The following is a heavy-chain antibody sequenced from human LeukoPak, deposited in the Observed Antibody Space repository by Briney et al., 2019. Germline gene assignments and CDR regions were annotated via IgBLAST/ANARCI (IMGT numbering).Heavy chain of an antibody. J-gene: IGHJ3*01. Sequence: GGSLRLSCEGSGFNFGNFAMTWVRQAPGKGLQWVSAISGSGDFTFYADSVEGRFTISRDNSKNTLYLQMNSLRAEDSGIYYCAKAFRIVGIGNPDDAFDVWGQGTVVTVS. CDR3: AKAFRIVGIGNPDDAFDV. CDR2: ISGSGDFT. V-gene: IGHV3-23*01. D-gene: IGHD1-26*01. CDR1: GFNFGNFA.